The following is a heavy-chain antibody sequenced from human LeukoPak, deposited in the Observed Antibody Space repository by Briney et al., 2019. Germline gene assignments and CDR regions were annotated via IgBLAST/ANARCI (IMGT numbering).Heavy chain of an antibody. CDR3: ARDRSGYDYTLDY. J-gene: IGHJ4*02. V-gene: IGHV3-23*01. CDR1: GVTFSSYA. D-gene: IGHD5-12*01. CDR2: ISGGGGTT. Sequence: GGSLRLSRAASGVTFSSYAMSWVRQAPGKGLEWVSAISGGGGTTYYADSVKGRFTISRDNSKNTLYLQMNSLRAEDTAVYYCARDRSGYDYTLDYWGQGTLVTVSS.